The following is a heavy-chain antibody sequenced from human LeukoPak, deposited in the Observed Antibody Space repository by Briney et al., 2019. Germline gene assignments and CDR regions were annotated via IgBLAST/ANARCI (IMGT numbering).Heavy chain of an antibody. Sequence: PGGSLRLSCAASGFTFSSNYMSWVRQAPGKGLEWVSVIYSGGSTYYSDSVKGRFTISRDNSKNTLYLQMNSLRAEDTAAYYCARAWFRSAFDIWGQGTMVTVSS. D-gene: IGHD3-10*01. CDR2: IYSGGST. J-gene: IGHJ3*02. CDR1: GFTFSSNY. CDR3: ARAWFRSAFDI. V-gene: IGHV3-66*02.